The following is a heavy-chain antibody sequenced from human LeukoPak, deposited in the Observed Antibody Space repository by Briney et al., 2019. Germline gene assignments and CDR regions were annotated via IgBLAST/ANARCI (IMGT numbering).Heavy chain of an antibody. CDR2: INPSGGST. Sequence: ASVKVSCKASGYTFTSYYMHWVRQAPGQGLEWMGIINPSGGSTSYAQKFQGRVTMTRDMSTSTVYMELSSLRSEDTAVYYCARDTESGTPGGYWGQGTLVTVSS. V-gene: IGHV1-46*01. J-gene: IGHJ4*02. CDR1: GYTFTSYY. D-gene: IGHD1-14*01. CDR3: ARDTESGTPGGY.